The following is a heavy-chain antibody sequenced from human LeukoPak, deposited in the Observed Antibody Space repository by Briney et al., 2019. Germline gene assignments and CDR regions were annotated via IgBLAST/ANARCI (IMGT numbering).Heavy chain of an antibody. CDR3: ARIRILVSLDY. V-gene: IGHV3-7*01. D-gene: IGHD2-8*02. CDR2: IKHDGSEK. CDR1: GSTFSSYW. J-gene: IGHJ4*02. Sequence: GGSLRLSCAASGSTFSSYWMSWVRQAPGKGLEWVANIKHDGSEKYYVDSVKGRFTVSRDNAKNSLYLQMNSLRAEDTAVYYCARIRILVSLDYWGQGTLVTVSS.